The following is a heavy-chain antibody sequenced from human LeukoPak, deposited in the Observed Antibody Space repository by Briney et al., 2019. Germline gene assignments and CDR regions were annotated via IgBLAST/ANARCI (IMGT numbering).Heavy chain of an antibody. J-gene: IGHJ4*02. CDR3: AKDRCFDY. CDR1: GLTFSSYG. V-gene: IGHV3-30*18. Sequence: GGSLRLSCAASGLTFSSYGMHWVRQAPGKGLEWVAVISYDGSNKYYADSVKGRFTISRDNSKNTLYLQMNSLRAEDTAVYYCAKDRCFDYWGQGTLVTVSS. CDR2: ISYDGSNK.